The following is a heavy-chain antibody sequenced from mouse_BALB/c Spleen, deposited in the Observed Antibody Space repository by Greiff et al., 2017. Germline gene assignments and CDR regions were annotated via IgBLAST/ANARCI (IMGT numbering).Heavy chain of an antibody. D-gene: IGHD1-1*01. Sequence: QVQLQQSGAELVRPGASVTLSCKASGYTFTDYEMHWVKQTPVHGLEWIGAIDPETGGTAYNQKFKGKATLTADKSSSTAYMELRSLTSEDSAVYYCTRNRVYVNYGFDYWGQGTTLTVSS. CDR2: IDPETGGT. V-gene: IGHV1-15*01. CDR1: GYTFTDYE. J-gene: IGHJ2*01. CDR3: TRNRVYVNYGFDY.